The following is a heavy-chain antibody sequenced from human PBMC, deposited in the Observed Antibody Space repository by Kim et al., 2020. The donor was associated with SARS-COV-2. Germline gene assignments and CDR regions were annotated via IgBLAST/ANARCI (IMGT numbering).Heavy chain of an antibody. V-gene: IGHV4-59*08. J-gene: IGHJ4*02. Sequence: NTNPPLKSQVTIPVETSKNKFSRKLSSVTAADTAVYYCARHFAGTNFDYWGQGTLVTVSS. D-gene: IGHD1-1*01. CDR3: ARHFAGTNFDY.